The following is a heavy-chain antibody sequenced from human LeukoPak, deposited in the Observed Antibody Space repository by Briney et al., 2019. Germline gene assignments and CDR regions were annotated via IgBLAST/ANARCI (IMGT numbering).Heavy chain of an antibody. V-gene: IGHV4-59*01. J-gene: IGHJ5*02. CDR3: ARSVRICSGGSCYYGNWFDP. CDR1: GGSISSYY. CDR2: IYYSGST. Sequence: SETLSLTCTVSGGSISSYYWSWIRQPPGKGLEWIGYIYYSGSTSYNPSLKSRVTISVDTSKNQFSLKLSSVTAADTAVYYCARSVRICSGGSCYYGNWFDPWGQGTLVTVSS. D-gene: IGHD2-15*01.